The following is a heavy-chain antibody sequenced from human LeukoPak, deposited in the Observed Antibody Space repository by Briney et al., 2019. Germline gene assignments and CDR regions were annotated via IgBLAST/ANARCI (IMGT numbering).Heavy chain of an antibody. V-gene: IGHV3-23*01. CDR3: ARDPYSGSYGPYYYYYMDV. J-gene: IGHJ6*03. CDR2: IGGSGGGT. CDR1: GFSFPYG. Sequence: PGGSLRLTCEASGFSFPYGMSWVRQAPGKGLEWVSTIGGSGGGTYYAESVKGRFIISRDTSKNTLFLQMSSLRAEDAALYFCARDPYSGSYGPYYYYYMDVWGKGTTVTISS. D-gene: IGHD1-26*01.